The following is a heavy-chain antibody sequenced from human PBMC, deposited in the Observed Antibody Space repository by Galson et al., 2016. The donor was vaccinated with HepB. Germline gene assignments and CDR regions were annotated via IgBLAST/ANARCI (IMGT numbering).Heavy chain of an antibody. CDR2: IIPIFRST. CDR1: GGTFSSYA. V-gene: IGHV1-69*13. D-gene: IGHD1-26*01. CDR3: AREGREVLVGSFDL. Sequence: SVKVSCKASGGTFSSYAISWVRQAPGQGLEWMGGIIPIFRSTYYAQKFQGRVTITADYSTSTAYMDLTSLTSEDTAVYYCAREGREVLVGSFDLWGQGTLVTVSS. J-gene: IGHJ4*02.